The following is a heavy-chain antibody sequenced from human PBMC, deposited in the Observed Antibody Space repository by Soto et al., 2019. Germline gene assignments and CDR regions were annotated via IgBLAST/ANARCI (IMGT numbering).Heavy chain of an antibody. D-gene: IGHD3-16*02. CDR1: GGSINNAF. CDR3: ARGNNSFFF. J-gene: IGHJ4*02. Sequence: PSETLSLTCLVSGGSINNAFWNWIRHTPGKGLQWVGYIYSTGYAAYNPSLEARATISMDKSRNQVSLRLTSVTAEDTATYYCARGNNSFFFWGQGTPVTVSS. V-gene: IGHV4-4*08. CDR2: IYSTGYA.